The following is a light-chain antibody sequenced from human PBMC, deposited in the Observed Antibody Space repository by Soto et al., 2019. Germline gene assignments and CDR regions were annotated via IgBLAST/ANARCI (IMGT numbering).Light chain of an antibody. Sequence: QTVVTQKPSFSGSPEGQVTLTVGLASASVSTSYYPSWYQQTPGQAPRTLIYSTNTRSSGVPDRFSGSILGNKAALTITGAQADDESDYYCVLYMGSGTVVFGGGTKVTVL. CDR2: STN. V-gene: IGLV8-61*01. CDR1: SASVSTSYY. J-gene: IGLJ2*01. CDR3: VLYMGSGTVV.